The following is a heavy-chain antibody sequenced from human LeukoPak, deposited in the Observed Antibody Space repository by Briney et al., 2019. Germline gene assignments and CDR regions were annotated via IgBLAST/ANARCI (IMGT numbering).Heavy chain of an antibody. CDR2: INAGNGNT. Sequence: GASVKVSCKASGYTFTSYAMHWVRQAPGQRLEWMGWINAGNGNTKYSQKFQGRVTIARDTSASTAYMELSSLRSEDTAVYYCAREKSKTNGKQSYYYYYYGMDVWGQGITVTVSS. J-gene: IGHJ6*02. D-gene: IGHD1-7*01. CDR3: AREKSKTNGKQSYYYYYYGMDV. CDR1: GYTFTSYA. V-gene: IGHV1-3*01.